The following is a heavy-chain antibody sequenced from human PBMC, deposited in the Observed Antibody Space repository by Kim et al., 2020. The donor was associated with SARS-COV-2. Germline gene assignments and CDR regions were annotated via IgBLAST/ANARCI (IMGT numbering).Heavy chain of an antibody. CDR1: GGSISSSTYY. V-gene: IGHV4-39*02. CDR2: IYYSGGP. CDR3: AKVGYKKGYSTYFD. D-gene: IGHD1-1*01. J-gene: IGHJ4*01. Sequence: SETLSLTCTVSGGSISSSTYYWGWIRQPPGKGLEWIATIYYSGGPFTNRSLRVGSTISVASSKDSFSWTLSSLTADNTVVYYCAKVGYKKGYSTYFD.